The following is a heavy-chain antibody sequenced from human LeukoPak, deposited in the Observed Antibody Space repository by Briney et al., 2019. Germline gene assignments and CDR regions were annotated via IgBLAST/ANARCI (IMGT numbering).Heavy chain of an antibody. D-gene: IGHD7-27*01. CDR3: ARETPGAGHFDY. J-gene: IGHJ4*02. CDR2: ISGSNSYI. V-gene: IGHV3-21*01. CDR1: GFTFSSYT. Sequence: GGSLRLSCAASGFTFSSYTMHWIRQAPGKGLEWVSSISGSNSYIFYADSVKGRFTVSRDNAKDSLYLQMNSLRAEDTAVYYCARETPGAGHFDYWGQGSLVTVSS.